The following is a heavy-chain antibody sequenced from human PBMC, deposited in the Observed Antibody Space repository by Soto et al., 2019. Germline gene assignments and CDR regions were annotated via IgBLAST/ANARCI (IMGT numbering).Heavy chain of an antibody. V-gene: IGHV4-59*01. Sequence: QVQLQESGPGLVKPSETLSLTCTVSGGSISSYYGSWIRQPPGEGLEWIGYVYYSGSTNYNPSLKSRVTISVDTSKNQSSLKLSSVTAADTAVYYCARGSGWSRYGMDVLGQGTTVTVSS. J-gene: IGHJ6*02. CDR1: GGSISSYY. CDR2: VYYSGST. CDR3: ARGSGWSRYGMDV. D-gene: IGHD6-19*01.